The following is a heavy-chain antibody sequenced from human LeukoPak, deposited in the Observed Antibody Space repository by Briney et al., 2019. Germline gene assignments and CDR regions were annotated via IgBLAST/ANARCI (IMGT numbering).Heavy chain of an antibody. CDR1: GFTFSSFE. CDR3: GSGYDIDY. D-gene: IGHD2-2*01. CDR2: ISRSGSTI. Sequence: GGSLRLSCAASGFTFSSFEMNWVRQAPGKGLEWVSYISRSGSTIYYAASVKGRFTISRDNAKNSLYLQMSSLRAEDTAVYYCGSGYDIDYWGQGILVTVSP. J-gene: IGHJ4*02. V-gene: IGHV3-48*03.